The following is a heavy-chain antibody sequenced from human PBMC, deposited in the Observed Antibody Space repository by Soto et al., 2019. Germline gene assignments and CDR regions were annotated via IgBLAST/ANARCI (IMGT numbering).Heavy chain of an antibody. V-gene: IGHV3-30-3*01. Sequence: QVQLVESGGGVGQPGRSLRLSCAASGFTFSPYTMHWVRQTPGKGLEWVAVISYDGSDKSYADSVRGRFTISRDDSKNTLFLQMNGLRAEDTALYYCARGGGFCGADCYKGGIDHWGQGALVTVSS. CDR3: ARGGGFCGADCYKGGIDH. CDR2: ISYDGSDK. D-gene: IGHD2-21*02. J-gene: IGHJ4*02. CDR1: GFTFSPYT.